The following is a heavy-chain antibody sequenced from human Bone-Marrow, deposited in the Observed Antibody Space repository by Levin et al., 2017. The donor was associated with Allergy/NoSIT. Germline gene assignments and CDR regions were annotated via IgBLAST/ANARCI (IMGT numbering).Heavy chain of an antibody. V-gene: IGHV3-11*01. CDR2: ISGSGSDM. CDR3: VKDARLASS. D-gene: IGHD3-3*02. Sequence: SCEVSGFTFSDAYMNWIRQSPGKGLEWIAYISGSGSDMRYADSVEGRFTISRDNPKNSLYLEMNNLRVEDTALYYCVKDARLASSWGQGTLVTVSS. CDR1: GFTFSDAY. J-gene: IGHJ5*02.